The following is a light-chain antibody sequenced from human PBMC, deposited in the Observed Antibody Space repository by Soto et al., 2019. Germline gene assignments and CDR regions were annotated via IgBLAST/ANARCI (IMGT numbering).Light chain of an antibody. CDR1: QAVNTR. V-gene: IGKV3D-11*01. CDR2: DAS. Sequence: EIVLTQSPATLSSFPGARATLSCRASQAVNTRLAWYQHKPGQAPRLLIYDASNRATGIPARFSGSGSGTDFTLTISSLEPEDFAVYYCQQRRNWPTFGGGTKVDIK. J-gene: IGKJ4*01. CDR3: QQRRNWPT.